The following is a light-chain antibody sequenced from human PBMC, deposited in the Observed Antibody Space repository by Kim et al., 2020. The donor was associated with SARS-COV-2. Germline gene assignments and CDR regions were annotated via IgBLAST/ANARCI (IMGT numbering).Light chain of an antibody. CDR1: NIGSKN. J-gene: IGLJ2*01. CDR2: YDS. V-gene: IGLV3-21*04. Sequence: APGKTARIPYGGNNIGSKNVHWYQQKPGQAPVLVIYYDSDRPSGIPERFSGSNSGNTAILTISRVEAGDEADYYCQVWDSSSDHVVFGGGTQLTVL. CDR3: QVWDSSSDHVV.